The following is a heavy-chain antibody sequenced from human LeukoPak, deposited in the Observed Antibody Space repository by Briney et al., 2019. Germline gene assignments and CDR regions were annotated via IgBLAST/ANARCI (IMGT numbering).Heavy chain of an antibody. CDR2: IKRDGSEK. V-gene: IGHV3-7*01. CDR1: GFTFSSYW. CDR3: ARGNNWNAGDAFDI. Sequence: GGSLRLSCAASGFTFSSYWMSWVRQAPGKGLEWVANIKRDGSEKYYADSVKGRFTISRDNAKNSLYLQMNSLRAEDTAVYYCARGNNWNAGDAFDIWGQGTMVTVSS. J-gene: IGHJ3*02. D-gene: IGHD1-1*01.